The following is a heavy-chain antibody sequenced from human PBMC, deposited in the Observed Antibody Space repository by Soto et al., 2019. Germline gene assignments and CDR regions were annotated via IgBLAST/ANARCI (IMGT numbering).Heavy chain of an antibody. CDR2: INPNSGGT. D-gene: IGHD3-3*01. J-gene: IGHJ1*01. CDR1: GYTFTGYY. V-gene: IGHV1-2*04. Sequence: ASVKVSCKASGYTFTGYYMHWVRQAPGQGLEWMGWINPNSGGTNYAQKFQGWVTRTRDTSISTAYMELSRLRSDDTAVYFCARTNYDFWSGYYQSQYFQHWGQGTLVTVSS. CDR3: ARTNYDFWSGYYQSQYFQH.